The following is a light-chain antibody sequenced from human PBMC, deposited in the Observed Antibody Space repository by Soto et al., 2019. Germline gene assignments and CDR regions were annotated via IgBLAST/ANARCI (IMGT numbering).Light chain of an antibody. Sequence: DIVMTQSPDSLALSLGERATINCKSSQSVLHSSNNRNYLTWFQQKPGKAPKVLIYAASTLQSGVPSRFSGSGSGAEFTLTISSLQPEDFATYYCQQSFSPLLTFGGGTKVDIK. CDR1: QSVLHSSNNRNY. CDR3: QQSFSPLLT. CDR2: AAS. J-gene: IGKJ4*01. V-gene: IGKV4-1*01.